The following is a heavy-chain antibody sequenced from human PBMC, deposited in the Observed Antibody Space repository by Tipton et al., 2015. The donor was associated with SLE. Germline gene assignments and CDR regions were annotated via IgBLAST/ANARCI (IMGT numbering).Heavy chain of an antibody. CDR3: AREETTVLTTAFDS. CDR1: GGSISNNY. D-gene: IGHD4/OR15-4a*01. CDR2: ISDGGGT. J-gene: IGHJ4*02. V-gene: IGHV4-59*12. Sequence: TLSLTCSVSGGSISNNYSIWIRQPPGKGLEWIGYISDGGGTNYNPSLKSRVTISLDPAKNEFPLKLTSVTAADTAVYYCAREETTVLTTAFDSWGQGALVTVSS.